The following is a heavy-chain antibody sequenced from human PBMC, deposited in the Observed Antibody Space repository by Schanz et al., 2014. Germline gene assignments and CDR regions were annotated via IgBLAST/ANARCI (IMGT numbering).Heavy chain of an antibody. CDR1: GYSFSTYG. Sequence: QVQLVQSGAEVKKPGASVKVSCKASGYSFSTYGISWVRQAPGQGLEWMGRINRNSGGTKYAQKFQGRVTMTWDTSTSTAYMELRRLRSDDTAIYYCARDGHSSNWRSYFFYGLDVWGQGTTVTVSS. CDR3: ARDGHSSNWRSYFFYGLDV. J-gene: IGHJ6*02. D-gene: IGHD6-13*01. CDR2: INRNSGGT. V-gene: IGHV1-2*06.